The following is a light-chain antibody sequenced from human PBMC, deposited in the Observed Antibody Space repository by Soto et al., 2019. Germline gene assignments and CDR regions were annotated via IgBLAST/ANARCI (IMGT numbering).Light chain of an antibody. CDR1: SSDVGGYYY. Sequence: SALTQPASVSGSPGQSITISCTGTSSDVGGYYYVSWYQHHPGKAPKLMIYQVSNRPSGVSNRFSGSKSGNTASLTISGLQAEDEADYYCSSYTSSNTFYVFGTGTQVTVL. V-gene: IGLV2-14*01. CDR2: QVS. CDR3: SSYTSSNTFYV. J-gene: IGLJ1*01.